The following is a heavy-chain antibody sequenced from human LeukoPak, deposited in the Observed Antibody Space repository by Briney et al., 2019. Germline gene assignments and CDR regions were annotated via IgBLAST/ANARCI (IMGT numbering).Heavy chain of an antibody. J-gene: IGHJ4*02. Sequence: ASVTVSCKASGYTFTGYYVHWVRQAPGQGLEWMGWINPNSGGTNYAQKFQGRVTMTRDTSISTAYMELSRLRSDDTAVYYCAREIIAAAGDIDYWGQGTLVTVSS. V-gene: IGHV1-2*02. CDR2: INPNSGGT. CDR1: GYTFTGYY. CDR3: AREIIAAAGDIDY. D-gene: IGHD6-13*01.